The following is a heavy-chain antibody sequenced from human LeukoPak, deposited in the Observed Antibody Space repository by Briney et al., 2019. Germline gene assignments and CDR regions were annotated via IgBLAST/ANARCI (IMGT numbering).Heavy chain of an antibody. D-gene: IGHD5-12*01. CDR3: ARDGGYSGHQNAFDI. CDR1: GFTVSTNY. CDR2: IYSVGST. V-gene: IGHV3-53*01. Sequence: GGSLRLSCAASGFTVSTNYMSWVRQAPGKGLEWVSVIYSVGSTYYADSVRGRFTISRDNSKNSLYLQMNSLRAEDTAVYYCARDGGYSGHQNAFDIWGQGTMVTVSS. J-gene: IGHJ3*02.